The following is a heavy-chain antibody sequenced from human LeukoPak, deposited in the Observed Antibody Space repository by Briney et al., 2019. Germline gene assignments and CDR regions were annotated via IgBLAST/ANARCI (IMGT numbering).Heavy chain of an antibody. CDR1: GFTFSSYA. D-gene: IGHD5-18*01. J-gene: IGHJ4*02. CDR3: ARDSYGGYFDY. Sequence: GGSLRLSCAASGFTFSSYAMHWVRQAPGKGLEWVAVISYDGSNKYYADSVKGRFTISRDNSKNTLYLQMNTLRSEDTAVYYCARDSYGGYFDYWGQGTLVTDSS. V-gene: IGHV3-30*04. CDR2: ISYDGSNK.